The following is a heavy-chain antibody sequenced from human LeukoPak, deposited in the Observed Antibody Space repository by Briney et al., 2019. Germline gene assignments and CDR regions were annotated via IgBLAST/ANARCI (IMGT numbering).Heavy chain of an antibody. D-gene: IGHD1-26*01. CDR1: GYTFTGYY. CDR2: ISPNSGGT. J-gene: IGHJ1*01. V-gene: IGHV1-2*06. Sequence: GASVKVSCKASGYTFTGYYMHWVRQAPGQGLEWMGRISPNSGGTNYPQKLQGRVTMTRDTSISTAYMELSSLRSDDTAVSYCAAHSGSYFRPHWGQGTMVTVSS. CDR3: AAHSGSYFRPH.